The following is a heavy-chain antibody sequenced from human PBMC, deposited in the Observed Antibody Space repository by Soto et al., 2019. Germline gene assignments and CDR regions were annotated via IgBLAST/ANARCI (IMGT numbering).Heavy chain of an antibody. CDR1: GGSISSGGYY. J-gene: IGHJ3*02. V-gene: IGHV4-31*03. Sequence: QVQLQESGPGLVKPSQTLSLTCTVSGGSISSGGYYWSWIRQHPGKGLEWIGYIYYSGSTYCNPSLKSRVTISVDTSKNQFSLKLSSVTAADTAVYYCARDYGFSRGYSGYPYDAFDIWGQGTMVTVSS. CDR2: IYYSGST. D-gene: IGHD5-12*01. CDR3: ARDYGFSRGYSGYPYDAFDI.